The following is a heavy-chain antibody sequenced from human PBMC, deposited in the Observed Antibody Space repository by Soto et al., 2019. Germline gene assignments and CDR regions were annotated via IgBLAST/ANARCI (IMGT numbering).Heavy chain of an antibody. CDR2: ISGSGGST. CDR1: GFTFSSYA. V-gene: IGHV3-23*01. D-gene: IGHD2-15*01. J-gene: IGHJ3*02. Sequence: TGGSLRLSCAASGFTFSSYAMSWVRQAPGKGLEWVSAISGSGGSTYYADSVKGRFTISRDNSKNTLYLQMNSLRAEDTAVYYCAKDVGYCSGGSCYSPFAFDIWGQGTMVTVSS. CDR3: AKDVGYCSGGSCYSPFAFDI.